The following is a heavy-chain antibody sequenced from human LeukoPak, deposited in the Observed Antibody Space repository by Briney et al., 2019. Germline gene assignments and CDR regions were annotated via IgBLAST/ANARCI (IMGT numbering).Heavy chain of an antibody. D-gene: IGHD3-3*01. CDR2: IKSKTDGGTT. CDR3: TIDEYYDFWSGYLPYMDV. Sequence: GGSLRLSCAASGFTFSNAWMSWVRQAPGKGLEWVGRIKSKTDGGTTDYAAPVKGRFTISRDDSKNTLYLQMNSLRTEDTAVYYCTIDEYYDFWSGYLPYMDVWGKGTTVTVSS. J-gene: IGHJ6*03. V-gene: IGHV3-15*01. CDR1: GFTFSNAW.